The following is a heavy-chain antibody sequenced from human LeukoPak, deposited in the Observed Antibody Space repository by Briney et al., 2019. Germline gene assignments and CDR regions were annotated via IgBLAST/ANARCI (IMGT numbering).Heavy chain of an antibody. CDR3: ARPAGYPGLNYFDY. V-gene: IGHV4-34*01. J-gene: IGHJ4*02. CDR1: GGSFSGYY. CDR2: INHSGST. D-gene: IGHD6-25*01. Sequence: PSETLSLTCAVYGGSFSGYYWSWIRQPPGKGLEWFGEINHSGSTNYNPSLKSRVTISVDTSKNQFSLKLSSVTAADTAVYYCARPAGYPGLNYFDYWGQGTLVTVSS.